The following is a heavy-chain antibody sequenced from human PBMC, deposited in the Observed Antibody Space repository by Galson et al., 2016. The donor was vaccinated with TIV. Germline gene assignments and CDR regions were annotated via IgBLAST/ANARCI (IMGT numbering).Heavy chain of an antibody. V-gene: IGHV3-23*01. Sequence: SLRLSCAASGFTFSIFAMTWVRQAPGMGLEWVSAISGGGGSTYYADSVKGRFTTSRDNSKNTLFLQMDSLIAEDTAVYYCTEVPSSGFSYYYGLDVWGQGTTVTVSS. CDR2: ISGGGGST. CDR3: TEVPSSGFSYYYGLDV. D-gene: IGHD6-19*01. CDR1: GFTFSIFA. J-gene: IGHJ6*02.